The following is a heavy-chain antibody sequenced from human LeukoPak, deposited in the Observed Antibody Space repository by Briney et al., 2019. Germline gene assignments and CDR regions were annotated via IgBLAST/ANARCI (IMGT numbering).Heavy chain of an antibody. CDR1: GFTFSSYA. CDR3: ARAHRFIPDGSPPPYYYYHYGMDV. CDR2: ISYDGSNK. V-gene: IGHV3-30*04. Sequence: GGSLRLSCAASGFTFSSYAMHWVRQAPGKGLEWVAVISYDGSNKYYADSVKGRFTISRDNSKNTLYLQMNSLRAEDTAVYYCARAHRFIPDGSPPPYYYYHYGMDVWGQGTTVTVSS. J-gene: IGHJ6*02. D-gene: IGHD1-14*01.